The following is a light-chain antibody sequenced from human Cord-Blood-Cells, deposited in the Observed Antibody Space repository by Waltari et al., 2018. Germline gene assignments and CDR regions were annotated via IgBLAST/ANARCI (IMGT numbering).Light chain of an antibody. CDR1: SSDVGVYNL. CDR2: EGS. CDR3: CSYAGSSTWV. J-gene: IGLJ3*02. V-gene: IGLV2-23*01. Sequence: QSALTQPASVSGSPGQSITIPCTGTSSDVGVYNLFSWYQQHPGKAPKLMLYEGSKRPSGVSNRFSGPKSGNTASLTISGLQAEDEADYYCCSYAGSSTWVFGGGTKLTVL.